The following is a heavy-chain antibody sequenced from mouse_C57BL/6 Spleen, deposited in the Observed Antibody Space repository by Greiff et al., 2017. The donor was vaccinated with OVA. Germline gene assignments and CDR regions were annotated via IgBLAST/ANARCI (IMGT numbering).Heavy chain of an antibody. V-gene: IGHV1-69*01. J-gene: IGHJ2*01. CDR1: GYTFTSYW. Sequence: QVQLQQPGAELVMPGASVKLSCKASGYTFTSYWMHWVKQRPGQGLEWIGEIDPSDSYTNYNQKFKGKSTLTVDKSSSTAYMQLSSLTSEDSAVYYCARGGAPYFDYWGRGTTLTVSS. CDR2: IDPSDSYT. CDR3: ARGGAPYFDY.